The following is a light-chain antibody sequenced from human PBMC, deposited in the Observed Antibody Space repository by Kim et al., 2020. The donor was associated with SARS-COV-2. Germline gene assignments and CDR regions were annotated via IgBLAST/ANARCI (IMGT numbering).Light chain of an antibody. CDR1: GGSVASDC. V-gene: IGLV6-57*03. Sequence: GKTVTISCTRSGGSVASDCVQWYRQGAGGAPATVIYEDSERPSGVPERFSGSSGSSSNSAALAISGLEAEDEAGCCGQCCDSSEPVFGGGTQLAV. J-gene: IGLJ3*02. CDR2: EDS. CDR3: QCCDSSEPV.